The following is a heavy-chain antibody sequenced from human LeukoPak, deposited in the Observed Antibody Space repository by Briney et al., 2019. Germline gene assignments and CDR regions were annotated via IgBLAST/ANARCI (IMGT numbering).Heavy chain of an antibody. CDR1: GFTFSIYA. J-gene: IGHJ4*02. V-gene: IGHV3-23*01. CDR2: ISGSDSST. D-gene: IGHD6-13*01. Sequence: PGGSLRLSCAASGFTFSIYALSWVRQAPGKGLEWVSLISGSDSSTYYADSVKGRFTISRDNSKNTLFLQMYSLRVEVTAVYYCAKRYSSSWPFDSWGQGTLVTVSS. CDR3: AKRYSSSWPFDS.